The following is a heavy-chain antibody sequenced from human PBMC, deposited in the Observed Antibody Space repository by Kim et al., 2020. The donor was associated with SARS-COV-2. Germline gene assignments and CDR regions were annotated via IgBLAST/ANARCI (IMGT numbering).Heavy chain of an antibody. Sequence: GGSLRLSCAASGFTFSSYAMSWVRQAPGKGLEWVSAISGSGGSTYYADSVKGRFTISRDNSKNTLYLQMNSLRAEDTAVYYCAKDGMRGIAAAGNGGYFDSWGQGTLVTVSS. J-gene: IGHJ4*02. V-gene: IGHV3-23*01. D-gene: IGHD6-13*01. CDR2: ISGSGGST. CDR1: GFTFSSYA. CDR3: AKDGMRGIAAAGNGGYFDS.